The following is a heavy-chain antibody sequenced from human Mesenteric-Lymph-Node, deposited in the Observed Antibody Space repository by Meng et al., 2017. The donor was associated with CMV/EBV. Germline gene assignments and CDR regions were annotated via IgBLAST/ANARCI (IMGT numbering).Heavy chain of an antibody. V-gene: IGHV4-59*01. Sequence: SETLSLTCTVSGDSISNYYGSCIRQPPGKGLEWIAYIYYSGSTNYNPSLKSRVTISVDTSKNQFSLKLSSVTAADTAVYYCARDTGRLYYYDSSGYYFDYWGQGTLVTVSS. J-gene: IGHJ4*02. CDR1: GDSISNYY. CDR3: ARDTGRLYYYDSSGYYFDY. CDR2: IYYSGST. D-gene: IGHD3-22*01.